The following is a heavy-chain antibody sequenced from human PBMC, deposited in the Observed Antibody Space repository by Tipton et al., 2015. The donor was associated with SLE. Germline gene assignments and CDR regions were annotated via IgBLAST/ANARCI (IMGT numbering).Heavy chain of an antibody. V-gene: IGHV4-31*03. Sequence: TLSLTCTVSGGSISSGGYYWSWIRQHPGKGLEWTGYIYYSGSTYYNPSLKSRVTISVDTSKNQFSLKLSSVTAADTAVYYCARDTGPHYDFWSGYYRGGGFDYWGQGTLVTVSS. CDR1: GGSISSGGYY. D-gene: IGHD3-3*01. CDR2: IYYSGST. CDR3: ARDTGPHYDFWSGYYRGGGFDY. J-gene: IGHJ4*02.